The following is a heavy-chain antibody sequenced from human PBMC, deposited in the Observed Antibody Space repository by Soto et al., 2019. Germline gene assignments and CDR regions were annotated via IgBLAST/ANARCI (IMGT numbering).Heavy chain of an antibody. J-gene: IGHJ6*02. CDR1: GFTFRDYA. CDR3: ARQGMAARKYYSTYLDV. D-gene: IGHD6-6*01. CDR2: ISSDATIK. Sequence: QVQLVESGGGVVQPGRSLRLSCAASGFTFRDYAMHWVRQAPGKGLEWVTLISSDATIKYLADSVKVRFTISRDNSKNTLYLQMNSLRDEDTGLYYCARQGMAARKYYSTYLDVWGQGTTVIV. V-gene: IGHV3-30-3*01.